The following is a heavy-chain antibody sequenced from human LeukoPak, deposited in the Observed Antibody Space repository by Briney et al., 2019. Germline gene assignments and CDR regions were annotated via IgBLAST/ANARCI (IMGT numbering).Heavy chain of an antibody. D-gene: IGHD3-10*01. J-gene: IGHJ4*02. CDR3: ARGDYGSGSYDY. CDR2: IYYSGST. V-gene: IGHV4-59*01. CDR1: DDSITIYY. Sequence: PSETLSLTCTVSDDSITIYYWSWIRQPPGKGLEWIGYIYYSGSTNYNPSLKSRVTISVDTSKNQFSLKLSSVTAADTAVYYCARGDYGSGSYDYWGQGTLVTVSS.